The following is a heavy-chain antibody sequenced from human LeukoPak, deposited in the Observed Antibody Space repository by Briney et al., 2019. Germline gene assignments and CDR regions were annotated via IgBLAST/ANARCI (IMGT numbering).Heavy chain of an antibody. J-gene: IGHJ4*02. D-gene: IGHD3-10*01. CDR3: ARAPLFWKNGSGSYLDY. CDR2: IYYSGST. CDR1: GGSISSYY. Sequence: SETLSLTCTVSGGSISSYYWSWIRPPPGKGLEWIGYIYYSGSTNYNPSLKSRVTISVVTSKNQFSLKLSSVTAADTAVYYCARAPLFWKNGSGSYLDYWGQGTLVTVSS. V-gene: IGHV4-59*12.